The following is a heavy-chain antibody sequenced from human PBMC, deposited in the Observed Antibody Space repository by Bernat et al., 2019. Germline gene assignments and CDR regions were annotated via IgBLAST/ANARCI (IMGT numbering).Heavy chain of an antibody. V-gene: IGHV3-23*01. CDR2: ISGSGVST. D-gene: IGHD2-2*01. Sequence: EVQLLESGGGLVQPGGSLRLSCAASGFTFSSYAMSWVRQAPGKGLEWVSAISGSGVSTYYADSVKGRFTISRDNSKNMLYLQMNLLRAEDTAVYYCAKDVEVVVPAAIGYYYYGMDVWGQGTTVTVSS. CDR1: GFTFSSYA. J-gene: IGHJ6*02. CDR3: AKDVEVVVPAAIGYYYYGMDV.